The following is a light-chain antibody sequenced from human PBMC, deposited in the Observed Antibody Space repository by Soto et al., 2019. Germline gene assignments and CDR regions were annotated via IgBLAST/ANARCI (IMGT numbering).Light chain of an antibody. Sequence: EIGWTQSQPTLSLSPGERATLSCCTSQRFSSYLPCSPQKPGQAPRLLIYDASNRATGIPARFSSSESGTDFTLTISILEPEDFAVDYCLLLSNCHLTVGGGTEVEIK. CDR1: QRFSSY. V-gene: IGKV3-11*01. J-gene: IGKJ4*01. CDR3: LLLSNCHLT. CDR2: DAS.